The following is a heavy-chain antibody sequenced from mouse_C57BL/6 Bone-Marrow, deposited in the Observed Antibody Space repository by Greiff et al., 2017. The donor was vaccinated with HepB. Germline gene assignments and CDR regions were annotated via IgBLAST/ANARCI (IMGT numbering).Heavy chain of an antibody. D-gene: IGHD1-1*01. CDR3: ARSTTVVGDY. Sequence: EVKLVESGPELVKPGASVKMSCKASGYTFTDYNMHWVKQSHGKSLEWIGYINPNNGGTSYNQKFKGKATLTVNKSSSTAYMELRSLTSEDSAVYYCARSTTVVGDYWGQGTTLTVSS. CDR2: INPNNGGT. CDR1: GYTFTDYN. J-gene: IGHJ2*01. V-gene: IGHV1-22*01.